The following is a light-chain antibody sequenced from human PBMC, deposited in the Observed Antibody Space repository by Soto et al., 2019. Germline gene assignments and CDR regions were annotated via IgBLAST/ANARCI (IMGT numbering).Light chain of an antibody. CDR2: DAS. V-gene: IGKV3-15*01. CDR3: QQYNDWPPIT. CDR1: QSVSSSY. Sequence: EIVLTQSPGTLSLSPGERATLTCRASQSVSSSYLAWYQQKPGQAPRLIIYDASTRATVIPARFSGSGSGTEFTLTISSLQSEDFAVYYCQQYNDWPPITFGQGTRLEIK. J-gene: IGKJ5*01.